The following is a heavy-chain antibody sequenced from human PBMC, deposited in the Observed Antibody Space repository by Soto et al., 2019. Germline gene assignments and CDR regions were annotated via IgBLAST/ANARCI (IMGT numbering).Heavy chain of an antibody. J-gene: IGHJ4*02. CDR1: GGTLSSHS. Sequence: VQLMQSGAEVKKPGSSVKVSCKASGGTLSSHSINWVRQAPGQGLEWMGGIITLFGTSNYAQNFQGRVTITADQSTSTAYMELNSLTSDDTAVYYCAREVGYGDFSAALLDWGQGTLVTVSS. D-gene: IGHD2-21*02. CDR2: IITLFGTS. V-gene: IGHV1-69*01. CDR3: AREVGYGDFSAALLD.